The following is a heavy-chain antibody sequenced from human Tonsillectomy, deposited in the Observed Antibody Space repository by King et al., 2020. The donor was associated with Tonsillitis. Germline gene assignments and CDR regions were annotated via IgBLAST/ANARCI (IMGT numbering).Heavy chain of an antibody. CDR2: IYHSGPT. D-gene: IGHD4-17*01. CDR1: GDSLTSGGYF. CDR3: ARNRDYGDYVDF. Sequence: VQLQESGPGLVRPSQTLSLMCSVSGDSLTSGGYFWSWIRQPPDKDLEGIGSIYHSGPTYHTPSLRSRLFMSVDTSKNQFSLRLTSVTAADTAAYYCARNRDYGDYVDFWGQGTLVAVSS. V-gene: IGHV4-31*03. J-gene: IGHJ4*02.